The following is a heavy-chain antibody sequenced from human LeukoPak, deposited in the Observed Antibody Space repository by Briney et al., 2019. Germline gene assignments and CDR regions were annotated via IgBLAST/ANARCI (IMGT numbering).Heavy chain of an antibody. CDR3: SRESGPFSPFGF. CDR1: GGSMSTYY. Sequence: SETVSLTCTVSGGSMSTYYWSWIRQSPGKGLEWIGYIYYSGSTSYNPSLKSRLTISIDTSKTQFYLKLSSVTAADTAVYYCSRESGPFSPFGFWGQGPLVSVNS. CDR2: IYYSGST. J-gene: IGHJ4*02. D-gene: IGHD1-26*01. V-gene: IGHV4-59*01.